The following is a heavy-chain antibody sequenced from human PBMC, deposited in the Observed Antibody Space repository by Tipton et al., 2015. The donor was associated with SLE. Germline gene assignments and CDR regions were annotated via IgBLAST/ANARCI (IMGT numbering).Heavy chain of an antibody. Sequence: SLRLSCTVSVLTFSTYAKRWVRQAPGRGLGWVSGIDTTGGYRYYLDSVKGRFTISRDNSRNTVYLQMNSLRGEDTAVYYCVKNLRTGSDQIRRDAIHVWGQGTMVTVSS. J-gene: IGHJ3*01. D-gene: IGHD1-26*01. CDR1: VLTFSTYA. V-gene: IGHV3-23*05. CDR3: VKNLRTGSDQIRRDAIHV. CDR2: IDTTGGYR.